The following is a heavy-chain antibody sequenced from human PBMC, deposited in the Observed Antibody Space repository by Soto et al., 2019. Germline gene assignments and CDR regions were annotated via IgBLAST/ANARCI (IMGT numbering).Heavy chain of an antibody. Sequence: SGTPSLTCAVHGGSFSGYCWSWIGQCPGKGLEWIGEINHSGSTNYNPSLKSRVTISVDTSKNQFSPKLSCVTAEDTAVYYCASFLFRITRGPKWFDRWGKGTLVTVSS. CDR2: INHSGST. D-gene: IGHD3-16*01. CDR3: ASFLFRITRGPKWFDR. CDR1: GGSFSGYC. V-gene: IGHV4-34*01. J-gene: IGHJ5*02.